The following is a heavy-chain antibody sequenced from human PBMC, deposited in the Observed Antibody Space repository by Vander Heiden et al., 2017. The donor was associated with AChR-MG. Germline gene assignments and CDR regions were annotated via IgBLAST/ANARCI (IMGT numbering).Heavy chain of an antibody. CDR1: GFTFSNAW. V-gene: IGHV3-15*01. Sequence: EVQLVESGGGLVKPGGSLRLSCAASGFTFSNAWMSWVRQAPGKGLEWVGRIKSKTDGGTTDYAAPVKGRFTISRDDSKNTLYLQMNSLKTEDTAVYYCTTDGGYCSSTSCGRAKPGAQQNKHHYYYGMDVWGQGTTVTVSS. J-gene: IGHJ6*02. CDR2: IKSKTDGGTT. D-gene: IGHD2-2*01. CDR3: TTDGGYCSSTSCGRAKPGAQQNKHHYYYGMDV.